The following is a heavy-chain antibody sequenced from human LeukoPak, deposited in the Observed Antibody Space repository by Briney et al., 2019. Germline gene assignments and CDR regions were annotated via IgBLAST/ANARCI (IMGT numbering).Heavy chain of an antibody. CDR3: ARDWVAVAGSTDY. V-gene: IGHV1-69*06. Sequence: GASVKVSCKASGGTFSSYAISWVRQAPGQGLEWMGGIIPIFGTANYAQKFQGRVTITADKSTSTAYMELSSLRSEDTAVYYCARDWVAVAGSTDYWGQGTLVTVSS. CDR1: GGTFSSYA. CDR2: IIPIFGTA. D-gene: IGHD6-19*01. J-gene: IGHJ4*02.